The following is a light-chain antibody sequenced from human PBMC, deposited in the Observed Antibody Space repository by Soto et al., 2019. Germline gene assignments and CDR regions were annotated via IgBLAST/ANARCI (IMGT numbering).Light chain of an antibody. CDR3: QQYGSPALS. CDR1: QSVKSNN. V-gene: IGKV3-20*01. Sequence: EIVLTQSRCTLSLSPGERASLSCRASQSVKSNNLAWYQQIPGQSPRLLIYGASSRATGIPDRFSGSGSGTDINLTITRVETEDFALYYGQQYGSPALSFGGGTKVEI. CDR2: GAS. J-gene: IGKJ4*01.